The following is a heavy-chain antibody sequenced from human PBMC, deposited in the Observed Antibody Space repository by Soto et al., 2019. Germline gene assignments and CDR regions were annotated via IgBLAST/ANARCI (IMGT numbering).Heavy chain of an antibody. Sequence: SVKVTCKASGGTFSSYAISWVRQAPGQGLELMGGIIPIFGTANYAQKFQGRVTITADKSTSTAYMELSSLRSEDTAVYYCARSGTRLSVAASLYFDYWGQGTRVTAPQ. J-gene: IGHJ4*02. CDR2: IIPIFGTA. V-gene: IGHV1-69*06. CDR1: GGTFSSYA. D-gene: IGHD6-19*01. CDR3: ARSGTRLSVAASLYFDY.